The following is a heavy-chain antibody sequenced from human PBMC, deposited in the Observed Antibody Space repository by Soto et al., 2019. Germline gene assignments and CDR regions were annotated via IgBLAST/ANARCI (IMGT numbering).Heavy chain of an antibody. Sequence: SVKVSCKASGGTFSSYAISWVRQAPGQGLEWMGGIIPIFGTANYAQKFQGRVTITADESTSTAYMELSRLRSEDTAVYYCARDIPNSPTPFIDYGMDVWGQGTTVTVSS. D-gene: IGHD2-2*02. CDR3: ARDIPNSPTPFIDYGMDV. CDR2: IIPIFGTA. V-gene: IGHV1-69*13. CDR1: GGTFSSYA. J-gene: IGHJ6*02.